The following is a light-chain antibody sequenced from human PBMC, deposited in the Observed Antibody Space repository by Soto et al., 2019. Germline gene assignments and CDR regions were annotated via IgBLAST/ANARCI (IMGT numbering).Light chain of an antibody. CDR3: QQYGSSPLT. CDR2: GAS. Sequence: EIVLTQSPGTLSLSPGERATLSCRASESVSDNYLAWYQQRSGQAPRLVIYGASSRASAVPDRFIGSGSGADFTLTISRLEPEDFAVYYCQQYGSSPLTFGGGTKVEIK. V-gene: IGKV3-20*01. J-gene: IGKJ4*01. CDR1: ESVSDNY.